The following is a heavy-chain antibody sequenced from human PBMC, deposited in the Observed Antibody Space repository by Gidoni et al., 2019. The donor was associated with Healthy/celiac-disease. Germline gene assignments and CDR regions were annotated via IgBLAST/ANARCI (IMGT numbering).Heavy chain of an antibody. V-gene: IGHV4-34*01. CDR2: INHSGST. CDR1: GGSFSGYS. D-gene: IGHD6-13*01. CDR3: ARGLVGAAAAGY. Sequence: QVQLQQWGAGLLKPSETLSLTCAVYGGSFSGYSWSWIRQPPGKGLEWIGEINHSGSTNYNPSLKSRVTISVDTSKNQFSLKLSSVTAADTAVYYCARGLVGAAAAGYWGQGTLVTVSS. J-gene: IGHJ4*02.